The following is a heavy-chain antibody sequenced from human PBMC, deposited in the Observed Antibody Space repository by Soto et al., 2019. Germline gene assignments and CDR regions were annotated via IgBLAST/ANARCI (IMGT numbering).Heavy chain of an antibody. CDR1: GFPVITSGVG. CDR3: AHRQRRSGWSVHY. J-gene: IGHJ4*02. Sequence: QITLKESGPTLVKPTQTLTLTCTFSGFPVITSGVGGGWIRPPKGKALVWLAHIYWDDDKRYSPSRKSRLTITKYASKDRVVRTMATIDPVSTAPYYFAHRQRRSGWSVHYWVEGSLVTVSS. V-gene: IGHV2-5*02. CDR2: IYWDDDK. D-gene: IGHD6-13*01.